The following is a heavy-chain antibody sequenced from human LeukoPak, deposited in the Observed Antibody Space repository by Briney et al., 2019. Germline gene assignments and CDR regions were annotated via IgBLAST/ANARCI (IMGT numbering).Heavy chain of an antibody. Sequence: PGGSLRLSCAASGFTFSSYSMNWVRQAPGKGLEWVSYISSSSSTIYYADSVKGRFTISRDNAKNSLYLQMNSLRDEDTAVYYCARDRSPCSGGRCYSYNWFDPWGQGTLVTVSS. CDR2: ISSSSSTI. J-gene: IGHJ5*02. CDR1: GFTFSSYS. V-gene: IGHV3-48*02. D-gene: IGHD2-15*01. CDR3: ARDRSPCSGGRCYSYNWFDP.